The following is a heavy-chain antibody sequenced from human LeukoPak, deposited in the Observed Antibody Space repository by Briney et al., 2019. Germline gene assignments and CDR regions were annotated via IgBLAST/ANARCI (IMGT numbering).Heavy chain of an antibody. V-gene: IGHV3-21*01. D-gene: IGHD6-6*01. Sequence: GGPRNLSCAALGSPLSTKRRTWVRQAPGKGLSGAHPIRSSSSYIYYADSVKGRFTFSRDNAKNSLYLQMNSLRAEDTAVYYCARDEYSSSYYYYYYYMDVWGKGTTVTVSS. CDR1: GSPLSTKR. CDR3: ARDEYSSSYYYYYYYMDV. CDR2: IRSSSSYI. J-gene: IGHJ6*03.